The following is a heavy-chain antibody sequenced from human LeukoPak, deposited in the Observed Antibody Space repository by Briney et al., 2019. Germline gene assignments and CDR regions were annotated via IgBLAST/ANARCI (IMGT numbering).Heavy chain of an antibody. V-gene: IGHV4-59*01. Sequence: SETLSLTCTVSGGSISSSYWSWIRQPPGKGLEWIGYIYYTGSTKYNPSLKSRGIISVDTSKNQFSLKLTSVTAADTAVYYCARGPTQNAYGSGSRWAFDIWGQGTMVTVSS. J-gene: IGHJ3*02. CDR1: GGSISSSY. D-gene: IGHD3-10*01. CDR2: IYYTGST. CDR3: ARGPTQNAYGSGSRWAFDI.